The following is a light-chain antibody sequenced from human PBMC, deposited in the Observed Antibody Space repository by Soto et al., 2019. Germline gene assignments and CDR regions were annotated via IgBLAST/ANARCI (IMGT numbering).Light chain of an antibody. CDR3: QQRNNWPPIP. CDR1: QSVSDT. J-gene: IGKJ5*01. Sequence: MVLTEAPGTLYLSPGERATLSCRASQSVSDTLAWYQQKPGQAPRLLIYDASTRATGIPARFSGSGSETDFTLTITSLEPEDFAVYYCQQRNNWPPIPFAQGTRLEIK. V-gene: IGKV3-11*01. CDR2: DAS.